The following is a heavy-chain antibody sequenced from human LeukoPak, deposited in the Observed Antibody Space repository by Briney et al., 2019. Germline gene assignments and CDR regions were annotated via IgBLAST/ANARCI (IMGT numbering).Heavy chain of an antibody. J-gene: IGHJ4*02. D-gene: IGHD3-3*01. V-gene: IGHV4-59*01. CDR3: ATYYGFGYFDY. CDR1: GGSISSYY. Sequence: PSETLSLTCTASGGSISSYYWSWIRQPPGKGLEWIGYIYYSGSTNYNPSLKSRVTISVDTSKNQFSLKLSSVTAADTAVYYCATYYGFGYFDYWGQGTLVTVSS. CDR2: IYYSGST.